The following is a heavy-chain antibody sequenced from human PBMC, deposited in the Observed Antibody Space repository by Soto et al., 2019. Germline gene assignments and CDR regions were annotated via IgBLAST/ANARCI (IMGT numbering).Heavy chain of an antibody. J-gene: IGHJ4*02. D-gene: IGHD3-22*01. CDR2: IYYRGST. V-gene: IGHV4-31*03. CDR3: ARVVDSSGYPFDY. Sequence: SETLSLTCTVSCGSISSGGYYWTWIRQHPGKGLEWIGCIYYRGSTYHNPSLKSRVTISVDTSKNQFSLKLSSVTAAGTAVYYCARVVDSSGYPFDYWGQGTLVTVSS. CDR1: CGSISSGGYY.